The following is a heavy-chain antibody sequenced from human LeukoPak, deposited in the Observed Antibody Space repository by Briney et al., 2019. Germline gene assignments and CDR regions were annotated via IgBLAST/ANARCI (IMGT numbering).Heavy chain of an antibody. CDR3: ARHVYSYGYGPFSLDY. D-gene: IGHD5-18*01. V-gene: IGHV4-59*08. Sequence: SETLSLTCTVSGGSISRFYWSWIRQPPGRGLEWLGYIYYNGTTNSNPSLKSRFTMSVDTSKNQFSLKLTSVTAADTAVYHCARHVYSYGYGPFSLDYWGQGTLVTVSS. J-gene: IGHJ4*02. CDR2: IYYNGTT. CDR1: GGSISRFY.